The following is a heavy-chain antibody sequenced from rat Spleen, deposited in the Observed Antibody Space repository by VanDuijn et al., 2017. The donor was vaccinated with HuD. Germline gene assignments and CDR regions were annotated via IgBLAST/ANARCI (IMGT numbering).Heavy chain of an antibody. D-gene: IGHD1-11*01. CDR2: ISSDGGRN. J-gene: IGHJ4*01. Sequence: EVQLVESGGGLVQPGRSLKLSCAASGFTFNNYGMAWVRQAPTKGLEWVATISSDGGRNFYRDSVKGRFTISRDNAKSTLYLQMDSLRSEDTATYYCATQRGYYVMDAWGQGASVTVSS. V-gene: IGHV5-29*01. CDR3: ATQRGYYVMDA. CDR1: GFTFNNYG.